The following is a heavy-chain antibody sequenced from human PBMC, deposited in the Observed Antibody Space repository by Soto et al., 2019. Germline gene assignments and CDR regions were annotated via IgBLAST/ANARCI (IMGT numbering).Heavy chain of an antibody. CDR2: ISSSGSTI. V-gene: IGHV3-11*01. CDR1: GFTFSDYY. J-gene: IGHJ6*04. CDR3: ARDPNPPYYYGSGSKGGMDV. Sequence: GGSLRLSCAASGFTFSDYYMSWIRQAPGKGLEWVSYISSSGSTIYYADSVKGRFTISRDNAKNSLYLQMNSLRAEATAVYYCARDPNPPYYYGSGSKGGMDVWGKGTTVTVSS. D-gene: IGHD3-10*01.